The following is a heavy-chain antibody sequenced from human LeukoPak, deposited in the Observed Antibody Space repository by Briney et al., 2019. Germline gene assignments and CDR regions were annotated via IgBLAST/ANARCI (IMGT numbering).Heavy chain of an antibody. CDR3: ARDLRRSVTKKTEYFQH. D-gene: IGHD4-17*01. J-gene: IGHJ1*01. V-gene: IGHV1-69*05. CDR2: IIPIFGTA. CDR1: GGTFSSYA. Sequence: ASVKVSCKASGGTFSSYAISWVRQAPGQGPEWMGGIIPIFGTANYAQKFQGRVTITTDESTSTAYMELSSLRSEDTAVYYCARDLRRSVTKKTEYFQHWGQGTLVTVSS.